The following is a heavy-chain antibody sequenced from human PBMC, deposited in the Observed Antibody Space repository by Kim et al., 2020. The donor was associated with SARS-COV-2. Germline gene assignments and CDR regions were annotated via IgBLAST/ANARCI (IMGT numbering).Heavy chain of an antibody. D-gene: IGHD1-26*01. CDR2: IYYSGNT. V-gene: IGHV4-39*01. J-gene: IGHJ3*01. Sequence: SETLSLTCTVSGGSISSNTYYWGWIRQPPGKGLEWIGSIYYSGNTYYSPSLKGRVTISVDTSKSQFSLKLSSVTATDTAVYYCASGMVAATFAFDVWGQGTMVSVSS. CDR1: GGSISSNTYY. CDR3: ASGMVAATFAFDV.